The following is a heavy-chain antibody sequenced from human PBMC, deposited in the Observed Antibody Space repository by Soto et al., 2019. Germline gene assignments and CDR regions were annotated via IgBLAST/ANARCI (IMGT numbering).Heavy chain of an antibody. CDR2: IYYSGST. J-gene: IGHJ3*02. CDR1: GGSISIYY. D-gene: IGHD2-15*01. Sequence: SEPLSLTCTVSGGSISIYYWSWIRQPPGKGLEWIGYIYYSGSTNYNPSLKSRVTISVDTSKNQFSLKLSSVTAADAAVYYCARVGWTDAFDIWGQGTMVTVSS. V-gene: IGHV4-59*01. CDR3: ARVGWTDAFDI.